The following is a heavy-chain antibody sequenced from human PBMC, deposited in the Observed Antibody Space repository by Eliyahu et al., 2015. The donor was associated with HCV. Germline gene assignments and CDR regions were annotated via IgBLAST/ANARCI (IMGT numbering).Heavy chain of an antibody. CDR3: ASGGGGIAVAGTGGWFDP. V-gene: IGHV4-59*13. CDR2: IHYSGST. J-gene: IGHJ5*02. CDR1: GGSIXTYY. Sequence: QVQLQESGPGLVKPSETLSVTCXVSGGSIXTYYWSWIRQPPGKGLEWIGYIHYSGSTNYNPSLKSRVTISVDTSKNQFSLNLTSVTAADTAVYYCASGGGGIAVAGTGGWFDPWGQGTLVTVSS. D-gene: IGHD6-19*01.